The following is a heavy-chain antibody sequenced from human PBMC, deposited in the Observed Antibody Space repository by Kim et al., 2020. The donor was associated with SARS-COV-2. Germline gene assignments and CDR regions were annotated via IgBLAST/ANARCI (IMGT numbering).Heavy chain of an antibody. CDR3: ARDGGDVTTVTEIDY. D-gene: IGHD4-17*01. CDR2: IWYDGSNK. V-gene: IGHV3-33*01. J-gene: IGHJ4*02. Sequence: GGSLRLSCAASGFTFSSCGMHWVRQAPGKGLEWVAVIWYDGSNKYYADSVKGRFTISRDNSKNTLYLQMNSLRAEDTAVYYCARDGGDVTTVTEIDYWGQGTLVTVSS. CDR1: GFTFSSCG.